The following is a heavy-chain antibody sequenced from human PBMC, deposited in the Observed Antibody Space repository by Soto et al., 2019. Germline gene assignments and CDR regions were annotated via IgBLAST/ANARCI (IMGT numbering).Heavy chain of an antibody. V-gene: IGHV4-34*01. J-gene: IGHJ5*02. CDR3: ARVSYSSKFDP. CDR1: GGSFSGYY. CDR2: INHSGST. Sequence: SETLSLTCAVYGGSFSGYYWSWIRQPPGKGLEWIGEINHSGSTNYNPSLKSRVTISVDTSKNQFSLKLSSVTAADTAVYYCARVSYSSKFDPWGQGTLVTV. D-gene: IGHD6-13*01.